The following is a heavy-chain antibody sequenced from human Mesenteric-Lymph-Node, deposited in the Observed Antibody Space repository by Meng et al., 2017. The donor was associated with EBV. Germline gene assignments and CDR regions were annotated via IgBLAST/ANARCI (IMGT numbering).Heavy chain of an antibody. D-gene: IGHD1-26*01. CDR1: GGSVSSGSYY. Sequence: QGQRQESGPGLVKPSETLSLTCTVSGGSVSSGSYYWSWIRQPPGKGLEWIGYIYYSGSTNYNPSLKSRVTISVDTSKNQFSLKLSSVTAADTAVYYCALIIVGATHFDYWGQGTLVTVAS. CDR2: IYYSGST. V-gene: IGHV4-61*01. J-gene: IGHJ4*02. CDR3: ALIIVGATHFDY.